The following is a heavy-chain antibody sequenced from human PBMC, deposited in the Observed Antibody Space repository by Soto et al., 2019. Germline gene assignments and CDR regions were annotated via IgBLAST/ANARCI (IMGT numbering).Heavy chain of an antibody. J-gene: IGHJ6*02. CDR3: ATLTYCSSASCPNYYYVMDV. CDR2: IGSSSNYI. V-gene: IGHV3-21*02. Sequence: EVQLLESGGGLVMPGGSLRLSCAASGFTFTTYSLTWVRQAPGKGLEWVASIGSSSNYIYYADSVKGRFNISRDNAKNYLFLQMNSLRAEDTAVYYCATLTYCSSASCPNYYYVMDVWGQGTTVTVSS. D-gene: IGHD2-2*01. CDR1: GFTFTTYS.